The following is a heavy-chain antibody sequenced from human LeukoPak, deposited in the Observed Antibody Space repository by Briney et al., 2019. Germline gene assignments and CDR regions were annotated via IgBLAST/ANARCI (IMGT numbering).Heavy chain of an antibody. J-gene: IGHJ4*02. CDR1: SDSMSNYY. CDR2: IYYSGST. CDR3: ARSVVLYYFDY. D-gene: IGHD2-15*01. Sequence: PSETLSLTCTVSSDSMSNYYRSWIRQPPGKGLEWIGYIYYSGSTSHNPSLKSRVTISEDTSKNQFSLKLSSVTSADTAVYYCARSVVLYYFDYWGQGTLVTVSS. V-gene: IGHV4-59*01.